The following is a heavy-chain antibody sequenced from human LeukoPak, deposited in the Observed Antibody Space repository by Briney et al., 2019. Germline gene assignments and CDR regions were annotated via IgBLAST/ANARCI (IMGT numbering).Heavy chain of an antibody. CDR3: ARVYCSSTSCYSSWFDP. D-gene: IGHD2-2*01. V-gene: IGHV1-2*02. Sequence: ASVKVSCKASGYTFTGYYMHWVRQAPGQGLEWMGWINPNSGGTNYAQKFQGRVTMTRDTSISTAYMELSRLRSDDTVVYYCARVYCSSTSCYSSWFDPWGQGTLVTVSS. J-gene: IGHJ5*02. CDR2: INPNSGGT. CDR1: GYTFTGYY.